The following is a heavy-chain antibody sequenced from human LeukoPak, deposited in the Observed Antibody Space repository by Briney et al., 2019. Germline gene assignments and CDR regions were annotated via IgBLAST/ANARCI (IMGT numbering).Heavy chain of an antibody. CDR1: GGSISSYY. CDR3: ARWTAGTRDAFDI. D-gene: IGHD1-1*01. V-gene: IGHV4-59*01. J-gene: IGHJ3*02. CDR2: IYYSGST. Sequence: SETLSFTCTVSGGSISSYYWSWIRQPPGKGLEWIGYIYYSGSTNYNPSLKSRVTISVDTSKNQFSLKLSSVTAADTAVYYCARWTAGTRDAFDIWGQGTMVSVSS.